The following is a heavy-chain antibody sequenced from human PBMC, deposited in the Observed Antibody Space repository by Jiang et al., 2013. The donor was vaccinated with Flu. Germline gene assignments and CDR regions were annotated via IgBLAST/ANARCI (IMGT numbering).Heavy chain of an antibody. Sequence: SGAEVKKPGASVKVSCKASGYTFTNYYMHWVRQAPGQGLEWMGIINPSSGSTSYAQKLQGRVTMTRVTSTSTVYMELSSLRSEDTAVYYCARSWAGPTSVDYWGQGTLVTVSS. D-gene: IGHD6-19*01. CDR3: ARSWAGPTSVDY. CDR1: GYTFTNYY. CDR2: INPSSGST. J-gene: IGHJ4*02. V-gene: IGHV1-46*03.